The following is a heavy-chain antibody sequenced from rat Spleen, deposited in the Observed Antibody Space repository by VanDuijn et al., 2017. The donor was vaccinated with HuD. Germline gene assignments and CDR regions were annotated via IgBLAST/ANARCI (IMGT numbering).Heavy chain of an antibody. J-gene: IGHJ2*01. CDR2: MRYDGDT. CDR1: GFSLTGNN. D-gene: IGHD5-1*01. V-gene: IGHV2S30*01. CDR3: TRDRLGGFDY. Sequence: QVQLKESGPGLVQPSQTLSLTCTVSGFSLTGNNVHWVRQPPGKGLEWMGRMRYDGDTYYNSALKSRLSISRDTSKNQVFLKMNSLQTDDTAIYYCTRDRLGGFDYWGQGVMVTVSS.